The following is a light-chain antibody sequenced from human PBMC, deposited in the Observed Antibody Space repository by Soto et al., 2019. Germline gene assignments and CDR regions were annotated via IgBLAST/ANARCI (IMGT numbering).Light chain of an antibody. J-gene: IGLJ3*02. CDR1: NSNIGSNT. CDR3: AAWDDSLNGRV. V-gene: IGLV1-44*01. Sequence: QSVLTQPPSASGTPGQRVTISCSGSNSNIGSNTLSWYQQLPGTAPKLLIYANYQRPSGVPDRFSASKSGTSASLAISGLQSEDEAEYFCAAWDDSLNGRVFGGGTKLTVL. CDR2: ANY.